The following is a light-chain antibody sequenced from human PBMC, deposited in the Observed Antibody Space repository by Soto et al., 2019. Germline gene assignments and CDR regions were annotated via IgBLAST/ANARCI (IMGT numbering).Light chain of an antibody. J-gene: IGLJ3*02. V-gene: IGLV1-40*01. CDR3: HCYDSSLNGSV. Sequence: QSVLTQPPSVSGAPGQRVTISCTGGNSNIGAGNDVHWYQRIPGTAPKLLIYGDNNRPSGVPDRFSGSKFGTSASLAITGLQAEDEADYYCHCYDSSLNGSVFGGGTKLTVL. CDR1: NSNIGAGND. CDR2: GDN.